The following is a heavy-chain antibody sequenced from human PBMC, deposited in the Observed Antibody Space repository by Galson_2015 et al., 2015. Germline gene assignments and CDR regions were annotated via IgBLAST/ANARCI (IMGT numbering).Heavy chain of an antibody. Sequence: SVKVSCRASGYTFTSYGISWVRQAPGQGLEWMGWISAYNGNTNYAQKLQGRVTMTTDTSTSTAYMELRSLRSDDTAVYYCARTNTPRDAFDIWGQGTMVTVSS. V-gene: IGHV1-18*01. J-gene: IGHJ3*02. CDR2: ISAYNGNT. CDR1: GYTFTSYG. CDR3: ARTNTPRDAFDI.